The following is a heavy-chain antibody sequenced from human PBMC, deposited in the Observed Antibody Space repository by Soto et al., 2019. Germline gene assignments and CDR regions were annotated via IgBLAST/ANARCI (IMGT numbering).Heavy chain of an antibody. V-gene: IGHV3-48*02. D-gene: IGHD3-3*01. CDR3: AKDYDFWSGYYMRPNYGTDV. J-gene: IGHJ6*02. CDR1: GFTFSSYR. CDR2: ISTTSSSI. Sequence: GASLRLSCAASGFTFSSYRMNCVRQAPGKGLEWIAYISTTSSSIYYADSVKGRFTISRDDAKNSPFLQMNSVRDEDTAVYYCAKDYDFWSGYYMRPNYGTDVWGQGTTVTVSS.